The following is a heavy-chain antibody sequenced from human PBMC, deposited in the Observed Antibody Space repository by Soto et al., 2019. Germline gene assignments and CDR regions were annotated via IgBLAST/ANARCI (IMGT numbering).Heavy chain of an antibody. CDR3: ARDQRHGPWEVDYYYHGMDV. J-gene: IGHJ6*02. CDR2: ISYDGSNK. Sequence: QVQLVEPGGGVVQPGRSLRLSCAASGFTFSSYAMHWVRQAPGKGLEWVAAISYDGSNKYYADSVKGRFTISRDNSKNTLHLQMNTLRAEDTAVYYCARDQRHGPWEVDYYYHGMDVWGQGTTVSVSS. D-gene: IGHD1-26*01. V-gene: IGHV3-30-3*01. CDR1: GFTFSSYA.